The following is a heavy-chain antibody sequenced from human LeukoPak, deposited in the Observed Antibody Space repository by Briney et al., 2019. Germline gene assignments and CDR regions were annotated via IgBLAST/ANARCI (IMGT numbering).Heavy chain of an antibody. CDR1: GFTFSSFG. D-gene: IGHD2-2*01. CDR2: ILYDGTKK. V-gene: IGHV3-30*02. Sequence: GGSLRLSCAASGFTFSSFGMHWVRQAPGQGLEWVAFILYDGTKKYYADSVKGRFTISRDNAKNSLYLQMNSLRAEDTAVYYCARRVVVPAAKGLDAFDIWGQGTMVTVSS. CDR3: ARRVVVPAAKGLDAFDI. J-gene: IGHJ3*02.